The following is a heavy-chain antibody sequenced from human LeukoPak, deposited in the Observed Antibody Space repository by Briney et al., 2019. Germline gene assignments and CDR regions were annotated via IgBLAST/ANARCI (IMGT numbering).Heavy chain of an antibody. D-gene: IGHD1-14*01. CDR3: TRYNNDHFDY. J-gene: IGHJ4*02. CDR2: IAYDGSRA. CDR1: GFTFGGYG. Sequence: SGRSLRLSCAGSGFTFGGYGMPWFRQTPGKGLEWVAVIAYDGSRAFYADSVKGRFTISRDNSKNTISVQMDDLRAEDTAVYYCTRYNNDHFDYWGQGTLVTVSS. V-gene: IGHV3-33*01.